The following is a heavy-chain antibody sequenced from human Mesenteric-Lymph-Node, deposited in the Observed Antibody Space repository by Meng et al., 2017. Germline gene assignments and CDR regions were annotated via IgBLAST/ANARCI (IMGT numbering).Heavy chain of an antibody. CDR3: ARADDNWTIIEY. V-gene: IGHV3-33*01. CDR1: GFTFGTYG. CDR2: IWYDGTDK. Sequence: QVQLVESGGGVVQPGRSLRLSCAASGFTFGTYGMHWVRQAPGKGLEWVAVIWYDGTDKFYGDSVKGRFTISRDNSKNTLFLQMNSLTVDDTAVYYCARADDNWTIIEYWGQGTLVTVSS. J-gene: IGHJ4*02. D-gene: IGHD1-20*01.